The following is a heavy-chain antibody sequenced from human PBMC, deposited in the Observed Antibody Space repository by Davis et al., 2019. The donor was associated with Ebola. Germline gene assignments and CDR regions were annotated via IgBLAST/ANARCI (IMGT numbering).Heavy chain of an antibody. CDR3: ARATVLDH. J-gene: IGHJ5*02. CDR2: IRYDGSNK. Sequence: GESLKISCAASGFTFSDYYMSWIRQAPGKGLERVAFIRYDGSNKYYADSVKGRFTISRDNSKNTLYLKMNSLRAEDTAVYYCARATVLDHWGQGTLVTVSS. V-gene: IGHV3-30*02. D-gene: IGHD1-14*01. CDR1: GFTFSDYY.